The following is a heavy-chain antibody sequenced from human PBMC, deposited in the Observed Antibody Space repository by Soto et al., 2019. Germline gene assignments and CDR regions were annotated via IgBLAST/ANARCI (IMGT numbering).Heavy chain of an antibody. CDR1: GGSFSGYY. D-gene: IGHD3-10*01. Sequence: SQTLSLTCAVYGGSFSGYYWSWIRQPPGKGLEWIGEINHSGSTNYNPSLKSRVTISVDTSKNQFSLKLSSVTAADTAVYYCARGMRFGELKYNWFDPWGQGTLVTVSS. J-gene: IGHJ5*02. CDR3: ARGMRFGELKYNWFDP. V-gene: IGHV4-34*01. CDR2: INHSGST.